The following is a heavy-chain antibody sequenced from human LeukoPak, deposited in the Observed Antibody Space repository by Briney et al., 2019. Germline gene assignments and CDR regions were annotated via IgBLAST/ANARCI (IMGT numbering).Heavy chain of an antibody. V-gene: IGHV4-39*01. CDR1: GGSISSSSYY. J-gene: IGHJ6*02. CDR2: IYYSGST. CDR3: ARYGPPKTCYYYYGMDV. Sequence: SETLSFTCTVSGGSISSSSYYWGWIRQPPGKGLEWIGSIYYSGSTYYNPSLKSRVTISVDTSKNQFSLKLSSVTAADTAVYYCARYGPPKTCYYYYGMDVWGQGTTVTVSS. D-gene: IGHD3-10*01.